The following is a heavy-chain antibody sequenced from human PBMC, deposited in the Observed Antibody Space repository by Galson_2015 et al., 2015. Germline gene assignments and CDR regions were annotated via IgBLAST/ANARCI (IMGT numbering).Heavy chain of an antibody. CDR2: IYPGDSDT. CDR1: GYSFTSYW. CDR3: ARLHYYGSIVPAFDI. D-gene: IGHD3-22*01. Sequence: QSGAEVTKPGESLKISCKGSGYSFTSYWIGWVRQMPGKGLEWMGIIYPGDSDTRYSPSFQGQATTSADKSISTAYLQWSSLKASDTAMYYCARLHYYGSIVPAFDIWGQGTMVTVSS. V-gene: IGHV5-51*03. J-gene: IGHJ3*02.